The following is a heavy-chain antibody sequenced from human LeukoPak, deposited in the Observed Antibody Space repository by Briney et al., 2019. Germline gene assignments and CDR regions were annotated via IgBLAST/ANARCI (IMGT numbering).Heavy chain of an antibody. CDR1: GFTVISNY. Sequence: PGGSLGLSGAASGFTVISNYMSWVRQAPGKGLEWVSVIYSGGSTYYADSVKGRFTISRDNSKNTLYLQMNSLRAEDTAVYYCAKAGRNAFDIWGQGTMVTVSS. D-gene: IGHD1-14*01. CDR3: AKAGRNAFDI. CDR2: IYSGGST. V-gene: IGHV3-53*01. J-gene: IGHJ3*02.